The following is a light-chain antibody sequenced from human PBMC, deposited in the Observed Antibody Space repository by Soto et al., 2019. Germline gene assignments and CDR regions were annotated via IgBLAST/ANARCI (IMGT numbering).Light chain of an antibody. Sequence: QSALTQPASVSGSPGQSITISCTGTSSDVGGYNYVSWYQQHPGKAPKLMIYDVSNRPSGVSNRFSGSKSGNTASLTMSGLQAEDEADYYCSSYTSSSTWVFGGGTKVTLL. CDR2: DVS. CDR3: SSYTSSSTWV. V-gene: IGLV2-14*01. CDR1: SSDVGGYNY. J-gene: IGLJ2*01.